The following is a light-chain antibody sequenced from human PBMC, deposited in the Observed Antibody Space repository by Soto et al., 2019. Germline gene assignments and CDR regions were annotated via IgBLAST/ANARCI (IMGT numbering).Light chain of an antibody. Sequence: EIVLSQSPCTLSLSPGERATLSCRASQSVSSSYLAWYQQKPGQAPRLLIYGASTRATGIPDRFSGSGSGTDFTLTISRLEPEDFAVYYCHQYGSSSTFGQGTKV. CDR1: QSVSSSY. CDR3: HQYGSSST. V-gene: IGKV3-20*01. CDR2: GAS. J-gene: IGKJ1*01.